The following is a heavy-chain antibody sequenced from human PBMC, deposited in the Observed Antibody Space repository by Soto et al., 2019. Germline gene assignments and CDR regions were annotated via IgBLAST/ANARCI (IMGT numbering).Heavy chain of an antibody. J-gene: IGHJ4*02. Sequence: GGSLRLSCAASGFTFSSYGMHWVRQAPGKGLEWVAVISYDGSNKYYADSVKGRFTISRDNSKNTLYLQMNSLRAEDTAVYYCAKDQLAVAVDPYFDYWGQGTLVTVSS. CDR3: AKDQLAVAVDPYFDY. CDR2: ISYDGSNK. V-gene: IGHV3-30*18. D-gene: IGHD6-19*01. CDR1: GFTFSSYG.